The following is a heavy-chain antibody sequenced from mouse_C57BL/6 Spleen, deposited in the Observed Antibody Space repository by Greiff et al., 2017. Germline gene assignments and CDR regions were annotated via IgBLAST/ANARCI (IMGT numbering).Heavy chain of an antibody. CDR1: GYTFTSYW. CDR3: ARIDYGSSHWYFDV. CDR2: IDPSDSYT. Sequence: QVQLQQPGAELVMPGASVKLSCKASGYTFTSYWMHWVKPRPGQGLEWIGEIDPSDSYTNYNQKFKGKSTLTVAKSSSTAYMQLSSLTSEDSAVYYCARIDYGSSHWYFDVWGTGTTVTGSS. J-gene: IGHJ1*03. D-gene: IGHD1-1*01. V-gene: IGHV1-69*01.